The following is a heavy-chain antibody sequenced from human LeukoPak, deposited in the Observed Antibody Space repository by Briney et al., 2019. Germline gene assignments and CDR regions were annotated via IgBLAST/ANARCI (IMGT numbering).Heavy chain of an antibody. CDR2: IYHSGST. CDR1: GGSISSGGYY. CDR3: ARGDSMPARLWFDP. V-gene: IGHV4-30-2*01. Sequence: SQTLSLTCTVSGGSISSGGYYWSWIRQPPGKGLEWIGYIYHSGSTYYNPSLKSRVTISVDRSKNQFSLKLSSVTAADTAVYYCARGDSMPARLWFDPWGQGTLVTVSS. J-gene: IGHJ5*02. D-gene: IGHD6-6*01.